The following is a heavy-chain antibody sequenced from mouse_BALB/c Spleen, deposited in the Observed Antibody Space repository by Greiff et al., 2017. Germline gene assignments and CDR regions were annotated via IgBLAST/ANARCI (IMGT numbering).Heavy chain of an antibody. V-gene: IGHV1-80*01. CDR3: AREGALLRGFAY. CDR2: IYPGDGDT. D-gene: IGHD1-2*01. Sequence: VKLQESGAELVRPGSSVKISCKASGYAFSSYWMNWVKQRPGQGLEWIGQIYPGDGDTNYNGKFKGKATLTADKSSSTAYMQLSSLTSEDSAVYFCAREGALLRGFAYWGQGTLVTVSA. CDR1: GYAFSSYW. J-gene: IGHJ3*01.